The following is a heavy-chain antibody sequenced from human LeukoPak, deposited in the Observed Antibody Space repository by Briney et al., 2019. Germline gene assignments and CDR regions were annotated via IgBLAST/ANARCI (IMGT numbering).Heavy chain of an antibody. V-gene: IGHV4-59*01. CDR1: GGSISSYY. CDR2: IYYSGST. D-gene: IGHD1-26*01. Sequence: SETLSLTCTVSGGSISSYYWSWIRQPPGKGLEWIGYIYYSGSTKYNPSLKSRVTISVDTSKNQFSLKLSSVTAADTAVYYCARDFRGYSGSYFDYWGQGTLVTVSS. CDR3: ARDFRGYSGSYFDY. J-gene: IGHJ4*02.